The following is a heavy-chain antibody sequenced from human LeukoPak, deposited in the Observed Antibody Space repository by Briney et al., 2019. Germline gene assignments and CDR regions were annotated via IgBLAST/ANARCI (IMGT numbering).Heavy chain of an antibody. J-gene: IGHJ5*02. CDR2: ISSSSSYI. CDR1: GFTFSRYS. V-gene: IGHV3-21*01. CDR3: ARDLLRFLEPYNWFDP. Sequence: PGGSLRLSCAASGFTFSRYSMNWVRQAPGKGLEWVSSISSSSSYIYYADSVKGRFTISRDNAKNSLYLQMNSLRAEDTAVYYCARDLLRFLEPYNWFDPWGQGTLVTVSS. D-gene: IGHD3-3*01.